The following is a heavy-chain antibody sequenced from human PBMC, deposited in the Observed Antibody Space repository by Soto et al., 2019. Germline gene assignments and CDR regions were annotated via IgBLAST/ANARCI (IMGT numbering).Heavy chain of an antibody. CDR3: ARDGVGSTSYFGYFDS. V-gene: IGHV3-33*01. CDR2: IRFDGSNI. J-gene: IGHJ4*02. D-gene: IGHD1-26*01. CDR1: EVTFTGYG. Sequence: QVELVESGGGVVQPGRSLRLSCAASEVTFTGYGMHWVRQAPGKGLEWVAVIRFDGSNIYYADSVKGRFTIPRDNARNRLYLQMNSLRAEDTAVYYCARDGVGSTSYFGYFDSWGLGTLVTVSS.